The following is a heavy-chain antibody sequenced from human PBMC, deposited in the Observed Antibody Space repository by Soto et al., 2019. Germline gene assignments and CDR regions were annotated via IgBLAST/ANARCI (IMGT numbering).Heavy chain of an antibody. Sequence: EVQLLKSGGGLVQPGGSLRLSCAASGFTFSSFEMSWVRQAPGRGLEWVSFISDDSSRTYYADAVKGRFTISRDNSKHTLYLQMNSLTAEDTAVYACVKGGWLDFWGQGTLVTVSS. V-gene: IGHV3-23*01. J-gene: IGHJ5*01. CDR3: VKGGWLDF. CDR2: ISDDSSRT. D-gene: IGHD3-16*01. CDR1: GFTFSSFE.